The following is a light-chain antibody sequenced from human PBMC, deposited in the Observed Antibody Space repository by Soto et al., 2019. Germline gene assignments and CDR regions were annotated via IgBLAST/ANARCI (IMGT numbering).Light chain of an antibody. J-gene: IGKJ1*01. V-gene: IGKV3-15*01. Sequence: EIVVTQSPGTLSLSPGERATLACRASQSLSNNIYLAWYQQKPGQAPRLLIYGASTRATGIPDRFSGSGSGTEFTLSISSLQSEDFAVYYCQQYYNWPRTFGQGTKVDIK. CDR1: QSLSNN. CDR2: GAS. CDR3: QQYYNWPRT.